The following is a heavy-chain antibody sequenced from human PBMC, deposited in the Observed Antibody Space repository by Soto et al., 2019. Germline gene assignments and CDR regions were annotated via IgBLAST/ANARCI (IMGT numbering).Heavy chain of an antibody. Sequence: SVKVSCKASGGTFSSYAISWVRQAPGQGLEWMGGIIPIFGTANYAQKFQGRVTITADESTSTAYMELSSLRSEDTAVYYCAGPLSVIAAAGPTLAALSYSGMDVLGQGTTVTVSS. CDR3: AGPLSVIAAAGPTLAALSYSGMDV. D-gene: IGHD6-13*01. CDR2: IIPIFGTA. V-gene: IGHV1-69*13. J-gene: IGHJ6*02. CDR1: GGTFSSYA.